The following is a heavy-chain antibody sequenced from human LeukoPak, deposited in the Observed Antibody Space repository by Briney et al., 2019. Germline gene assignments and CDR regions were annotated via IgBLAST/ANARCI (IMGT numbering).Heavy chain of an antibody. D-gene: IGHD1-26*01. CDR2: IKQDGSEK. CDR1: GFTFTSYW. V-gene: IGHV3-7*01. J-gene: IGHJ4*02. CDR3: AIDSWELRGY. Sequence: GGSLRLSCAASGFTFTSYWMSWVRQAPGKGLEWVANIKQDGSEKYYVDSVKGRFTISRDNAKNSQYLQMNSLSAEDTAVYYCAIDSWELRGYWGQGTLVTVSS.